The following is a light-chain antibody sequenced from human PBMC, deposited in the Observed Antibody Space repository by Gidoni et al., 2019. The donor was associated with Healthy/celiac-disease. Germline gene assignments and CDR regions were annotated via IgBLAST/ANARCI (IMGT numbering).Light chain of an antibody. Sequence: EIVFTQSSGTLSLSPGERATLSCRASQSVSSSYFAWYQQKPGQAPRLLLYGASSRANGIPDRFSSSRSGRDFTLTISRLDPEDFAVYYCQQYGSSPKYTFGRGTKLEIK. CDR1: QSVSSSY. V-gene: IGKV3-20*01. CDR3: QQYGSSPKYT. J-gene: IGKJ2*01. CDR2: GAS.